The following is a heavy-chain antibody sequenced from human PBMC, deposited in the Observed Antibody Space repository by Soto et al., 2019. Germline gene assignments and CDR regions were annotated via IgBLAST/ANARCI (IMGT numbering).Heavy chain of an antibody. V-gene: IGHV3-30*18. J-gene: IGHJ5*02. Sequence: QVLLVESGGGVVQPGGSLTLSCVGSGFTFNSHGMHWVRQAPGKGLEWVAVISYDGSNKYYEESVKGRFTISRDNSRNTGYLHLNSLRAEDTALYYCAQDRTAILAEVSWLESWGQGTLVTVSA. CDR1: GFTFNSHG. CDR3: AQDRTAILAEVSWLES. D-gene: IGHD5-12*01. CDR2: ISYDGSNK.